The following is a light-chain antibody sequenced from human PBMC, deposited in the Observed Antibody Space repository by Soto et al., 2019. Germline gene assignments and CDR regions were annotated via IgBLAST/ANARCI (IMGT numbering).Light chain of an antibody. CDR2: RNN. CDR3: AAGDDSLSGVV. J-gene: IGLJ3*02. Sequence: QSVLTQPPSASGTPGQRVTISCSGSRSNIGSNYVYWYQQLPGTAPKLLIYRNNQRPSGVPDRFSGSKSGTSASLAISGLRSEDEANYYCAAGDDSLSGVVFGGGTKVTVL. V-gene: IGLV1-47*01. CDR1: RSNIGSNY.